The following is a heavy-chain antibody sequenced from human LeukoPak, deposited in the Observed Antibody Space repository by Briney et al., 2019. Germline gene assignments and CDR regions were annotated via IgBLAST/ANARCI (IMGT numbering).Heavy chain of an antibody. CDR2: MNPNSGNT. CDR1: GYTFTSYD. CDR3: ARGEGTYYDFWSGYPLDS. J-gene: IGHJ4*02. D-gene: IGHD3-3*01. Sequence: ASVKVSCKASGYTFTSYDINWVRQATGQGLEWMGWMNPNSGNTGYAQKFQGRITITRNTSIGTAYMELSSLRSEDTAVYYCARGEGTYYDFWSGYPLDSWGQGTLVTVSS. V-gene: IGHV1-8*03.